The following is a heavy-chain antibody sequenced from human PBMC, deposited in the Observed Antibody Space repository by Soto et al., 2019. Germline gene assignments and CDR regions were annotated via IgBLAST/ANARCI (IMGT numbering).Heavy chain of an antibody. J-gene: IGHJ6*02. D-gene: IGHD2-2*01. CDR3: ARPHGSSTSLEIYYYYYYGMDV. Sequence: QVQLVQSGAEVKKPGSSVKVSCKASGGTFSSYAISWVRQAPGQGLEWMGGIIPISETTNYAQKFRGRVTITADESKSTAYMELSSRRSEDTAVYYCARPHGSSTSLEIYYYYYYGMDVWGQGTTVTVSS. CDR1: GGTFSSYA. V-gene: IGHV1-69*01. CDR2: IIPISETT.